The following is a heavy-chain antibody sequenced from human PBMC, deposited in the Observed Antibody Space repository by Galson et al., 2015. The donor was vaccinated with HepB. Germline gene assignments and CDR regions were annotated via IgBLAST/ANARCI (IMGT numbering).Heavy chain of an antibody. Sequence: SLRLSCAASGFTFSDYWMSWVRQAPGKGLEWVANIKQDGSDKYYVDSVKGRFTISRDNAKNSLYLQMNSLRAEDTAVYYCAGLSSSCSPFDYWGQGTLVTVSS. D-gene: IGHD6-13*01. J-gene: IGHJ4*02. CDR3: AGLSSSCSPFDY. V-gene: IGHV3-7*01. CDR1: GFTFSDYW. CDR2: IKQDGSDK.